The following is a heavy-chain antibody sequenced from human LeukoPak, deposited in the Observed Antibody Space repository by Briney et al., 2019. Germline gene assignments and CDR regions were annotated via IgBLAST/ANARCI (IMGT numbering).Heavy chain of an antibody. V-gene: IGHV3-30*18. D-gene: IGHD3-10*01. CDR1: GFTFSSYG. J-gene: IGHJ4*02. Sequence: GSLRLSCAASGFTFSSYGMHWVRQAPGKGLEWVAAISYDGSNKYYADSVKGRFTISRDNSKNTLYLQMNSLRAEDTAVYHCAKGGNYYGSGSYFDYWGQGTLVTVSS. CDR3: AKGGNYYGSGSYFDY. CDR2: ISYDGSNK.